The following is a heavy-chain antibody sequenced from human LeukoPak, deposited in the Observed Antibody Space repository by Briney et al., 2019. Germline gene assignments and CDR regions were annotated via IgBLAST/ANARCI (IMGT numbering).Heavy chain of an antibody. CDR1: GFTFSTYE. CDR2: IPSSGSTI. J-gene: IGHJ3*02. V-gene: IGHV3-48*03. D-gene: IGHD2-15*01. CDR3: ARDPRGYRSGGSCYSPESAFDI. Sequence: GGSLRLSCAASGFTFSTYEMNWVRQAPGKGLEWVSYIPSSGSTIYYVDSVKGRFTISRDNAKNSLYQQMNSLRAEDTAVYYCARDPRGYRSGGSCYSPESAFDIWGQGTVVTVSS.